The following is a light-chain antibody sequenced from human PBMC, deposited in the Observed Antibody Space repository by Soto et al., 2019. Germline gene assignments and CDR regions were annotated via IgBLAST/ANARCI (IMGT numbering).Light chain of an antibody. V-gene: IGLV2-11*01. J-gene: IGLJ3*02. CDR3: CSYAGSYSWV. CDR1: SSDVGGYNY. CDR2: DIT. Sequence: QCALTQPRSVSGSPGQSVTISWTGTSSDVGGYNYVSWYQQHPGIAPQLIIYDITKRPSGVPDRFSGSKSGNTASLTISGLQAEDEADYYCCSYAGSYSWVFGGGTKLTVL.